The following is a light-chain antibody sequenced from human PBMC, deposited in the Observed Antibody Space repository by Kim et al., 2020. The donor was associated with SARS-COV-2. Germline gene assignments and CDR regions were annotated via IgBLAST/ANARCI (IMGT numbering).Light chain of an antibody. Sequence: SYELTQPLSVSVSPGQTASITCSGDKLGDKYACWYQQKPGQSPVLVIYQDSKRPSGIPERFSGSNSGNTATLTISGTQAMDEADYYCQALYSSTVVFGGGTQLTVL. V-gene: IGLV3-1*01. CDR3: QALYSSTVV. CDR1: KLGDKY. J-gene: IGLJ2*01. CDR2: QDS.